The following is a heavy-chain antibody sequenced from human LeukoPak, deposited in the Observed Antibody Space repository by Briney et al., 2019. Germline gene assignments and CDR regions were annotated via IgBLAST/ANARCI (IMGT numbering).Heavy chain of an antibody. CDR2: MNPNSGNT. CDR1: GYTFTGYY. Sequence: ASVKVSCKASGYTFTGYYMHWVRQAPGQGLEWMGWMNPNSGNTGYAQKFQGRVTMTRNTSISTAYMELSSLRSEDTAVYYCASSMTNDAFDIWGQGTMVTVSS. D-gene: IGHD4-11*01. J-gene: IGHJ3*02. V-gene: IGHV1-8*02. CDR3: ASSMTNDAFDI.